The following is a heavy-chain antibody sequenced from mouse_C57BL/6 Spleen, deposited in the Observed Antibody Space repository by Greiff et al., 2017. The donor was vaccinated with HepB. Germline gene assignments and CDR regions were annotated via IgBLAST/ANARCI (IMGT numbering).Heavy chain of an antibody. Sequence: EVKLQESGPGMVKPSQSLSLTCTVTGYSITSGYDWHWIRHFPGNKLEWMGYISYSGSTNYNPSLKSRISITHDTSKNHFFLKLNSVTTEDTATYYCAREEDYYGYFDYWGQGTTLTVSS. J-gene: IGHJ2*01. CDR1: GYSITSGYD. CDR2: ISYSGST. D-gene: IGHD1-1*01. CDR3: AREEDYYGYFDY. V-gene: IGHV3-1*01.